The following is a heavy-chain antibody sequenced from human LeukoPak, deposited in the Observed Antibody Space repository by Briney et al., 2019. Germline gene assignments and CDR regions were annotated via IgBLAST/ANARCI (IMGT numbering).Heavy chain of an antibody. CDR2: IYYSGST. CDR3: ARLRRYYFDY. D-gene: IGHD4-17*01. V-gene: IGHV4-39*01. J-gene: IGHJ4*02. Sequence: SETLSLTCTVSGGSISSSSHYWGWIRQPPGKGLEWIGSIYYSGSTYYNPSLKSRVTISVDTSKNQFSLKLSSVTAADTAVYYCARLRRYYFDYWGQGTLVTVSS. CDR1: GGSISSSSHY.